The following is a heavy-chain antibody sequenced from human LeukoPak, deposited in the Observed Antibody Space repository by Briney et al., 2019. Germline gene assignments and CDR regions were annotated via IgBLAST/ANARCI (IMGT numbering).Heavy chain of an antibody. V-gene: IGHV4-34*01. J-gene: IGHJ4*02. CDR1: GGSLSGYY. Sequence: SETLSLTCAVYGGSLSGYYWSWIRQSPGKGLEWIGSIYYSGSTYYNPSLKSRVTISVDTSKNQFSLKLSSVTAADTAVYYCARRLDYYDSSGYYRYFDYWGQGTLVTVSS. CDR3: ARRLDYYDSSGYYRYFDY. D-gene: IGHD3-22*01. CDR2: IYYSGST.